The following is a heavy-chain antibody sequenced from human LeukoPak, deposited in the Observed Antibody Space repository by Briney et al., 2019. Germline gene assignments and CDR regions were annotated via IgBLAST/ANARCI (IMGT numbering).Heavy chain of an antibody. V-gene: IGHV3-30*04. CDR2: ISYDGSNK. CDR3: ARDPKLDYYDSSGSLV. J-gene: IGHJ4*02. D-gene: IGHD3-22*01. Sequence: GGSLRLSCAAPGFTFSSYAMHWVRQAPGKGLEWVAVISYDGSNKYYADSVKGRFTISRDNSKNTLYLQTNSLRAEDTAVYYCARDPKLDYYDSSGSLVWGQGTLVTASS. CDR1: GFTFSSYA.